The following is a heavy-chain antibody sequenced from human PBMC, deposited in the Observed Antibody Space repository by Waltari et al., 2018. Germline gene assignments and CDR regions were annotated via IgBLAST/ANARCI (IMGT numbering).Heavy chain of an antibody. CDR1: GDSVYSPYL. J-gene: IGHJ5*02. Sequence: QLVLQESGPGLVKPSETLSLSCAVSGDSVYSPYLWYCVRLSPQRGLEWIGKVNGNGKTNYNPSFASRVTISRDTPKNQSCLKVTSATAADTAVYYCARDRGRGLYLDTWGPGTLVTVSP. V-gene: IGHV4-4*02. CDR3: ARDRGRGLYLDT. CDR2: VNGNGKT. D-gene: IGHD2-15*01.